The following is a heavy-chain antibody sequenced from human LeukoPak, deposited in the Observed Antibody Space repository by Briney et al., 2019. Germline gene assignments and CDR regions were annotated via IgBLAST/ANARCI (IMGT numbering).Heavy chain of an antibody. CDR2: MNPNSGNT. CDR1: GYTFTSYD. J-gene: IGHJ6*02. Sequence: ASVKVSCKASGYTFTSYDINWVRQATGQGLEWMGWMNPNSGNTGYAQKFQGRVTMTRNTSISTAYMELSSLRSEDTAVYYCARGPLRDYYYHYGMDGWGQGTTVTVSS. CDR3: ARGPLRDYYYHYGMDG. V-gene: IGHV1-8*01.